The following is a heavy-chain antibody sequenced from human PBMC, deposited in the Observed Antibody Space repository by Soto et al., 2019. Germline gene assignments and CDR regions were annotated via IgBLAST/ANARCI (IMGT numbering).Heavy chain of an antibody. CDR1: GYTFTSYG. V-gene: IGHV1-18*01. J-gene: IGHJ4*02. CDR3: ARVRYGDY. D-gene: IGHD1-1*01. CDR2: ISAHNGNT. Sequence: QVHLVQSGAEVKKPGASVKVSCKASGYTFTSYGITWVRQAPGQGLEWMGWISAHNGNTDYAQKLQGRVSVTRDTTTSTAYMELRSLISDVTAVYYCARVRYGDYWGQGALVTVSS.